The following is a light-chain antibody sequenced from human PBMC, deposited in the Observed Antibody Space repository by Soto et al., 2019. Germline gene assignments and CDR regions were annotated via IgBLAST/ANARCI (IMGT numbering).Light chain of an antibody. J-gene: IGLJ1*01. CDR2: EVS. Sequence: QSALIQPASVSGSPGQSITISCTGTSSDVGGSNYVSWYQHHPHRAPKLLIYEVSYRPSGVSNRFSGSKSDNMASLTISGLQAEDEADYYCSSYTSSNTLEVFGIGTKLTVL. CDR1: SSDVGGSNY. V-gene: IGLV2-14*01. CDR3: SSYTSSNTLEV.